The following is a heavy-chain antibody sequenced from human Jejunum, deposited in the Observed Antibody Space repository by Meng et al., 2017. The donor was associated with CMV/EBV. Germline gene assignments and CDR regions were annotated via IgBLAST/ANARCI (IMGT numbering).Heavy chain of an antibody. CDR3: AERGGGY. V-gene: IGHV4-59*11. CDR1: GVSISSHY. J-gene: IGHJ4*02. Sequence: QLQESGPGLVKPSETLSRTCTVSGVSISSHYWSWIRQPPGEGFQWIGSIHYTGSVDYNSSLKSRVTISVDTSNRQFSLKLSSVTTADTAVYYCAERGGGYWGQGSLVTVSS. CDR2: IHYTGSV. D-gene: IGHD3-10*01.